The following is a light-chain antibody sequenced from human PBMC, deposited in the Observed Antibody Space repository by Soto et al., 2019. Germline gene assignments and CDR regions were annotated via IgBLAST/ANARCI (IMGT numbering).Light chain of an antibody. CDR2: DAS. CDR3: QQYGSSGT. J-gene: IGKJ1*01. CDR1: QSIRTS. Sequence: EVVLTQSPATLSLSPGERATLSCRASQSIRTSLAWYQQKPGQAPRLVIFDASNRANGVPARFGGSGSGTDFTLTINSLEPEDFAVYYCQQYGSSGTIGQGTKVDI. V-gene: IGKV3-11*01.